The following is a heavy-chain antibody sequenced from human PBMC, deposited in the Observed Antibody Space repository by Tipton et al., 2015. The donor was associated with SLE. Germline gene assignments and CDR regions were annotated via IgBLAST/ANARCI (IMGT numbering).Heavy chain of an antibody. V-gene: IGHV3-23*01. CDR1: GGSISSYA. CDR3: AKEGTVTTRDY. J-gene: IGHJ4*02. CDR2: ISGSGGST. D-gene: IGHD4-17*01. Sequence: GSLRLSCTVSGGSISSYAMSWVRQAPGKGLEWVSAISGSGGSTYYADSVKGRFTISRDSSKNTLYLQMNSLRAEDTAVYYCAKEGTVTTRDYWGQGTLVTVSS.